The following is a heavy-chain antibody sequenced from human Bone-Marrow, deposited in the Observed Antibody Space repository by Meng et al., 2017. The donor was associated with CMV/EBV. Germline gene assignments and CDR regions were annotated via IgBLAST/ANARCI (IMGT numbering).Heavy chain of an antibody. CDR2: INPNSGGT. V-gene: IGHV1-2*02. CDR3: ARAGSGEYYDYVWGSYPHDVDY. J-gene: IGHJ4*02. CDR1: GYTFTGND. D-gene: IGHD3-16*02. Sequence: ASVKVSCKASGYTFTGNDIYWMRQAPGQGLEWMGWINPNSGGTNYAQKFQGRVTMTRDTSISTAYMELSRLRSDDTAVYYWARAGSGEYYDYVWGSYPHDVDYWGQGTRVTVSS.